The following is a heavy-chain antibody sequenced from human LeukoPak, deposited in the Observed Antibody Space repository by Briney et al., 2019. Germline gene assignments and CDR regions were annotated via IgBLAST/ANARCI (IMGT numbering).Heavy chain of an antibody. CDR3: ARQNTWGFFDY. D-gene: IGHD7-27*01. CDR1: GGSISSSSYY. Sequence: ASETLSLTCAVSGGSISSSSYYWGCIRQPPGKGLEWIGSFYYSGRTYYNPSLESRVTISVDTSKNQFSLKLTSVTAADTAVYYCARQNTWGFFDYWGQGTLVTVSS. CDR2: FYYSGRT. J-gene: IGHJ4*02. V-gene: IGHV4-39*01.